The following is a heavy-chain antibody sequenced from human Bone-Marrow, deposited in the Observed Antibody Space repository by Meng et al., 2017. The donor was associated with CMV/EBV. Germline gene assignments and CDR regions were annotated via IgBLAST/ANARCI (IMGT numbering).Heavy chain of an antibody. CDR2: INGDGSST. J-gene: IGHJ5*02. CDR3: GRGSGSYQGS. CDR1: GFTVRNFW. Sequence: LSGAASGFTVRNFWMNWVRQVPGKGLVWVSRINGDGSSTSYADSVKGRFTISRDNAKNTLFLQMDSLRAEDSAVYYCGRGSGSYQGSWGKGTLVTVSS. D-gene: IGHD3-10*01. V-gene: IGHV3-74*01.